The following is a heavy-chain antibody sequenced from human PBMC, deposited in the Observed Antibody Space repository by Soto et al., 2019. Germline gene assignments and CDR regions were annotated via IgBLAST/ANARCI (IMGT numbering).Heavy chain of an antibody. D-gene: IGHD5-12*01. CDR3: AASVMATGDNYYYYGMDV. J-gene: IGHJ6*02. V-gene: IGHV1-58*02. Sequence: GASVKVSCKASGYTFTSYAMHWVRQAPGQRLEWIGLIIVGNGNTKYAQKFQERVTITRDISTSTAYMELSSLRSEDTAVYFCAASVMATGDNYYYYGMDVWGQGTTVTVSS. CDR1: GYTFTSYA. CDR2: IIVGNGNT.